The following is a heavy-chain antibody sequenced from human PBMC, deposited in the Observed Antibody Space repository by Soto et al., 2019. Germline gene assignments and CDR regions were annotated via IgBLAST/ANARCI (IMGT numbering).Heavy chain of an antibody. CDR2: INHSGST. CDR3: ARFTVDTAMAPNRKGMDV. CDR1: GGSFSGYY. Sequence: QVQLQQWGAGLLKPSETLSLTCAVYGGSFSGYYWSWIRQPPGKGLEWIGEINHSGSTNYNPSLKSRVTISVDPSKNQFSLKLSSVTAADTAVYYCARFTVDTAMAPNRKGMDVWGQGTTVTVSS. D-gene: IGHD5-18*01. J-gene: IGHJ6*02. V-gene: IGHV4-34*01.